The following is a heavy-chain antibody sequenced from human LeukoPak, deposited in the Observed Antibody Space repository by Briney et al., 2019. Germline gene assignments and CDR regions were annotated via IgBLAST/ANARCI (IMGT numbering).Heavy chain of an antibody. CDR1: GYTFTSYY. Sequence: GASVKVSCKAYGYTFTSYYMHWVRQAPGQGLEWMGIINPSGGSTSYAQKFQGRVTMTTDTSMSTAYMEVSRLTSDDTAVYYCARAGGRSWFDPWGQGTLVTVSS. CDR2: INPSGGST. CDR3: ARAGGRSWFDP. V-gene: IGHV1-46*01. J-gene: IGHJ5*02.